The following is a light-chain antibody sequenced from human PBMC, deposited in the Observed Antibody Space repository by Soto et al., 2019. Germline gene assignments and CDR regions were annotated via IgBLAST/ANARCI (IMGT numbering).Light chain of an antibody. J-gene: IGKJ2*01. CDR2: DAS. CDR3: QRRASWPYT. V-gene: IGKV3-11*01. Sequence: EIVLTQSPDTLSLSPGEGATLSCRASHDVSVSLVWYRQSPGQSPRLLIHDASNRATGISARFSGSGTGTDFTLTIGSLEPEESALYYCQRRASWPYTSGQGTKVEIK. CDR1: HDVSVS.